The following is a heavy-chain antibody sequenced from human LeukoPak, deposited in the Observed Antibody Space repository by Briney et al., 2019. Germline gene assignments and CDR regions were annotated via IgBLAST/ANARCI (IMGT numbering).Heavy chain of an antibody. V-gene: IGHV4-39*01. CDR2: IYYSGST. CDR3: ARHRAVNNWFDP. CDR1: GGSISSSSYY. Sequence: PSETLSLTCTVSGGSISSSSYYWGWIRQPPGKGLEWIGSIYYSGSTYYNPSLKSRVTISVDTSKNQFSLKLSSVTAADTAVYYCARHRAVNNWFDPWGQGTLVTVSS. J-gene: IGHJ5*02. D-gene: IGHD4-17*01.